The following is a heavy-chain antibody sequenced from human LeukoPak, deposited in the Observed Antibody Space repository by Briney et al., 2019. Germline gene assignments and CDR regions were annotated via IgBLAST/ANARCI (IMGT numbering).Heavy chain of an antibody. CDR1: GGSISSYY. J-gene: IGHJ6*02. V-gene: IGHV4-59*08. CDR3: ARQKKVSGNYYYGMDV. CDR2: IYYSGST. Sequence: KTSETLSLTCTVSGGSISSYYWSWIRQPPGKGLEWIGYIYYSGSTNYNPSLKSRVTISVDTSKNQFSLKLSSVTAADTAVYYCARQKKVSGNYYYGMDVWGQGTTVTVSS. D-gene: IGHD3-10*01.